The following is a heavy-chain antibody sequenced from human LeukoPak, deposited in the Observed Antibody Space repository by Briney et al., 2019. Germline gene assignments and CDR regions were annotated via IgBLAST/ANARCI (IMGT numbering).Heavy chain of an antibody. CDR3: ATTAYCGGDCYSGY. CDR2: FDPEDGET. V-gene: IGHV1-24*01. Sequence: ASVKVSCKVSGYTLTELSMHWVRQAPGKGLEWMGGFDPEDGETIYAQKFQGRVTMTEDTSTDTAYMELSSLRSEDTAAYYCATTAYCGGDCYSGYWGQGTLVTVSS. CDR1: GYTLTELS. J-gene: IGHJ4*02. D-gene: IGHD2-21*01.